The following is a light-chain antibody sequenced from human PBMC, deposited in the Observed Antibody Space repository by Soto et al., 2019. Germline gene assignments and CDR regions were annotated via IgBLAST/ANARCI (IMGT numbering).Light chain of an antibody. CDR2: GAS. Sequence: EIVLTQSPCTLSLSPGERATLSCRASQSVSDNYLAWYQQKPGQAPRLVIYGASSRATGIPDRFSASGSGTDFTLTINRLDPEDFAVYYCQQYSRSPLTFGQGTKVDIK. J-gene: IGKJ1*01. V-gene: IGKV3-20*01. CDR1: QSVSDNY. CDR3: QQYSRSPLT.